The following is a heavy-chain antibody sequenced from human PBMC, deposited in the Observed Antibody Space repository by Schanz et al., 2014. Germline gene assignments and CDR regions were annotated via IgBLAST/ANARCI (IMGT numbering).Heavy chain of an antibody. CDR3: VRGRAFCADDICGLRCYMDF. Sequence: EGQLVESGGGLVQPGGSLRLSCAASGFNFRNYCMSWVRQAPGKGLEWVASIKQEGDEKNYVYSVKGRFTISRDNAKNSLFLQMNSLSTYDTAVYYCVRGRAFCADDICGLRCYMDFWGNGTLVTVSS. D-gene: IGHD2-21*01. J-gene: IGHJ6*03. V-gene: IGHV3-7*01. CDR2: IKQEGDEK. CDR1: GFNFRNYC.